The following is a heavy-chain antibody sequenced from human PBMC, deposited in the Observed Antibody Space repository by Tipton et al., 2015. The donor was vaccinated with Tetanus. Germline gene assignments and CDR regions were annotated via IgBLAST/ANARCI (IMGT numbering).Heavy chain of an antibody. V-gene: IGHV4-4*08. J-gene: IGHJ4*02. Sequence: TLSLTCTVSGDSISSSYWSWIRQPPGKGLEWIGYIYIPESAKIYNPSFQSRVAISIDTSKNQFSLKLTSVTAADTTVYYCASRGYSGRRQIEDYWGQGTLVTVSS. CDR2: IYIPESA. D-gene: IGHD5-12*01. CDR1: GDSISSSY. CDR3: ASRGYSGRRQIEDY.